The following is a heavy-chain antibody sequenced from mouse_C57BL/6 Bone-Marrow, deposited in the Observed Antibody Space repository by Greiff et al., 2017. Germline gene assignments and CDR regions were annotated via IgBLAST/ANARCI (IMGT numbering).Heavy chain of an antibody. Sequence: QVQLQQSGAELVKPGASVKLSCKASGYTFTSYWMQWVKQRPGQGLEWIGEIDPSDSYTNYNQKFKGKATLTVDQSSSTAYMQLSSLTSEDSAVYYCARYGYDVGRGYYFDYWGQGTTLTVSS. V-gene: IGHV1-50*01. CDR1: GYTFTSYW. CDR2: IDPSDSYT. D-gene: IGHD2-2*01. J-gene: IGHJ2*01. CDR3: ARYGYDVGRGYYFDY.